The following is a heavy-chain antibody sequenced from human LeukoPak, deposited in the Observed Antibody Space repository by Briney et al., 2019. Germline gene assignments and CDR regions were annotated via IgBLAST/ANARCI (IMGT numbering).Heavy chain of an antibody. Sequence: GGSLRLSCTASGFTVSSHYMGWVRQAPGKGLEWVSVIYSGGDTYYAGSVKGRFTISRDNSKNMIYLEMNSLKAEDTAVYYCAKERNLEIAVAGTIFDYWGQGTLVTVSS. J-gene: IGHJ4*02. CDR3: AKERNLEIAVAGTIFDY. D-gene: IGHD6-19*01. CDR1: GFTVSSHY. CDR2: IYSGGDT. V-gene: IGHV3-66*01.